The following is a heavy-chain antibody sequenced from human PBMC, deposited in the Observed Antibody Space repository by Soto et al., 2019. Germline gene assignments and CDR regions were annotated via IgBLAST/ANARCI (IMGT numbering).Heavy chain of an antibody. J-gene: IGHJ4*02. Sequence: GGSLRLSWAASGVTFSSYGVHWVRQAPGKGLEWVANIGHDGSEKNYVDSVRGRFIVSRDNAGNTLYLQMNNLKVEDTALYYCTRDWRHFVHWSQGTVVTVSS. CDR1: GVTFSSYG. CDR2: IGHDGSEK. CDR3: TRDWRHFVH. V-gene: IGHV3-7*04.